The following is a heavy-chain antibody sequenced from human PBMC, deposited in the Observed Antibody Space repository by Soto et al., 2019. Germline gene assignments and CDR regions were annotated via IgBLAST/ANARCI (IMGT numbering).Heavy chain of an antibody. CDR3: ARLGRYYQSLDS. J-gene: IGHJ5*01. CDR2: IYQSGST. Sequence: PSETLSLTCAVSGGSISSGGYSWSWIRQPPGKGLEWIGYIYQSGSTYYNPSLKSRVTISVDTSKNQFSLKLTSVTAADTAVYYCARLGRYYQSLDSWGPGTLVTVSS. CDR1: GGSISSGGYS. D-gene: IGHD3-10*01. V-gene: IGHV4-30-2*01.